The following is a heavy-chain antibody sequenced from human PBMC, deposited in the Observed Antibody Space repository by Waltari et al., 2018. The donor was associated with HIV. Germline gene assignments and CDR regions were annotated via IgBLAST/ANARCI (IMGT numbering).Heavy chain of an antibody. J-gene: IGHJ6*02. CDR2: INHRGTS. D-gene: IGHD3-16*01. CDR3: ARGPFYYDLGGAALVRSDYSYYYGLDA. Sequence: QVQLQERGAGQVKPTETLSLTCALPRATFTGYYWSWIRQTPRTGLEWIGEINHRGTSNYNPSLKSRVTMSIDTSKNQFSLKLTSVTAADTAVYYCARGPFYYDLGGAALVRSDYSYYYGLDAWGQGTTVTVS. CDR1: RATFTGYY. V-gene: IGHV4-34*01.